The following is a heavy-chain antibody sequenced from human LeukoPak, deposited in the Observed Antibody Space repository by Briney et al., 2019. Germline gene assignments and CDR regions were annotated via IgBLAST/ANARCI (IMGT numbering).Heavy chain of an antibody. Sequence: GASVMVSCKASGYTFTSYGISWVRQAPGQGLEWMGWISAYNGNTNYAQKLQGRVTMTTDTSTSTAYMELRSLRSDDTAVYYCARDTRPYYYDSSGYFDYWGQGTLVTVSS. CDR1: GYTFTSYG. CDR3: ARDTRPYYYDSSGYFDY. D-gene: IGHD3-22*01. V-gene: IGHV1-18*01. CDR2: ISAYNGNT. J-gene: IGHJ4*02.